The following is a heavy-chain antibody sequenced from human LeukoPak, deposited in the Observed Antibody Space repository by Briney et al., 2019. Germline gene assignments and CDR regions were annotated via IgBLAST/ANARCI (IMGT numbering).Heavy chain of an antibody. Sequence: PGGSLRLSCAASGFTFSSYEMNWVRQAPGKGLEWVSYISSSGSTIYYADSVKGRFTISRDNAKNSLYLQMNSLRAEDTAVYYCARDTRVDIVATIGAGFDYWGQGTLVTVSS. CDR2: ISSSGSTI. J-gene: IGHJ4*02. CDR3: ARDTRVDIVATIGAGFDY. D-gene: IGHD5-12*01. V-gene: IGHV3-48*03. CDR1: GFTFSSYE.